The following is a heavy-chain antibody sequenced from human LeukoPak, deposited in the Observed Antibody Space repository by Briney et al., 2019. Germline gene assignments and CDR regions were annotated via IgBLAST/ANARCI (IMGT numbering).Heavy chain of an antibody. CDR3: AREVGRGFDY. Sequence: ASVKVSCKASGYTFTGYYMHWVRQAPGQGLEWMGWISAYNSNTHYAQKLQGRVTMTTDTSTSTAYMEGRSLRSDDTAVYYCAREVGRGFDYWGQGTLVTVSS. CDR1: GYTFTGYY. V-gene: IGHV1-18*04. D-gene: IGHD1-26*01. CDR2: ISAYNSNT. J-gene: IGHJ4*02.